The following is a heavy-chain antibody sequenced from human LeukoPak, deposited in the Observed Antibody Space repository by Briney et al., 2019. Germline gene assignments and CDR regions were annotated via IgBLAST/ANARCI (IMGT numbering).Heavy chain of an antibody. V-gene: IGHV3-30*02. Sequence: GGSLRLSCAASGFTFSSYGMHWVRQAPGKGLEWVAFIRYDGSNKYYADSVKGRFTISRDNSKNTLYLQMNSLRAEDTAVNYCAKDCLLLPAAIFYYYYYMDVWGKGTTVTVSS. CDR1: GFTFSSYG. D-gene: IGHD2-2*01. CDR2: IRYDGSNK. J-gene: IGHJ6*03. CDR3: AKDCLLLPAAIFYYYYYMDV.